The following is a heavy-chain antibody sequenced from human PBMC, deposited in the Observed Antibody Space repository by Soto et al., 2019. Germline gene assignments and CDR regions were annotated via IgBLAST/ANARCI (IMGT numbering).Heavy chain of an antibody. Sequence: GGSLRLSCAASGFTFSSYGMHWVRQAPGKGLEWVAVIWYDGSNKYYADSVKGRFTISRDNSKNTLYLQMNSLRAEDTAVYYCARDVLVAGTPGDKLIDYWGQGTLVTVS. D-gene: IGHD6-19*01. CDR2: IWYDGSNK. CDR1: GFTFSSYG. CDR3: ARDVLVAGTPGDKLIDY. J-gene: IGHJ4*02. V-gene: IGHV3-33*01.